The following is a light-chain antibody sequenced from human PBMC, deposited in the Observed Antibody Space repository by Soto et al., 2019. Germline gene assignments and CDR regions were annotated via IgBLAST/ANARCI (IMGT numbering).Light chain of an antibody. J-gene: IGKJ4*01. CDR3: QQRSNWPLT. V-gene: IGKV3-11*01. CDR2: DAS. CDR1: QSVSSY. Sequence: EIVLTQSPATLSLSPGERATLSCRASQSVSSYLAWYQQKPGQAPRLLIYDASNSATGIPARFSGSGSGTDFTLPISSLEPEDFAVYYCQQRSNWPLTFGGGTKVDI.